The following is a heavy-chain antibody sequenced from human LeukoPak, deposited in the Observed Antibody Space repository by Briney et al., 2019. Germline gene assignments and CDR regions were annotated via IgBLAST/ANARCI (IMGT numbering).Heavy chain of an antibody. D-gene: IGHD6-19*01. CDR3: ARESFRGGSGWYYLKSWFDP. CDR1: GFTFNSYT. Sequence: GGSLRLSCAASGFTFNSYTMNWVRQAPGKGLEWVANIKQDGSEKYHVDSVKGRFTISRDNAKNSLYLQMNSLRAEDTAVYYCARESFRGGSGWYYLKSWFDPWGQGTLVTVSS. J-gene: IGHJ5*02. CDR2: IKQDGSEK. V-gene: IGHV3-7*01.